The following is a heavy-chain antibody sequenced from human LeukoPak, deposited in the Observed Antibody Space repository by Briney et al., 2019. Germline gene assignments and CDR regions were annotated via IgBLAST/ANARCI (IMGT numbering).Heavy chain of an antibody. V-gene: IGHV3-21*01. Sequence: GGSLRLSCAASGFTFSSYSMNWVRQAPGKGLEWVSSISSSSSYIYYADSLKGRFTISRDNAKNTLYLQMNSLRAEDTAVYYCARDYGDYVVDRFFDYWGQGTLVTVSS. J-gene: IGHJ4*02. CDR2: ISSSSSYI. CDR3: ARDYGDYVVDRFFDY. CDR1: GFTFSSYS. D-gene: IGHD4-17*01.